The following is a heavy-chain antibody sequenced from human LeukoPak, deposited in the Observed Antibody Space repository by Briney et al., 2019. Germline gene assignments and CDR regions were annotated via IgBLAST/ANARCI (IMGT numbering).Heavy chain of an antibody. V-gene: IGHV3-11*04. CDR1: GFTFSDYY. CDR2: ISSSGSTI. J-gene: IGHJ4*02. CDR3: ARVAAAGPLFDY. D-gene: IGHD6-13*01. Sequence: GGSLRLSCAVSGFTFSDYYMSCIRQAPGKGLEWVSYISSSGSTIYYADSVKGRFTISRDNAKNSLYLQMNSLRAEDTAVYYCARVAAAGPLFDYWGQGTLVTVSS.